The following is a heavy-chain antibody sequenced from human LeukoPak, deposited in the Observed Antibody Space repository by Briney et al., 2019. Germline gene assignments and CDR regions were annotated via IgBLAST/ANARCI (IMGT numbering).Heavy chain of an antibody. CDR1: GYTFTSYG. J-gene: IGHJ4*02. CDR2: ISVYNGNT. D-gene: IGHD6-13*01. V-gene: IGHV1-18*01. Sequence: ASVKVSCTASGYTFTSYGITWVRQAPGQGPEWMGWISVYNGNTNYAQKFQGRVTMTTDTSAISAYMELRSLRSDDTAIYYCARDREAAGQKLTDYWGQGTLATVSS. CDR3: ARDREAAGQKLTDY.